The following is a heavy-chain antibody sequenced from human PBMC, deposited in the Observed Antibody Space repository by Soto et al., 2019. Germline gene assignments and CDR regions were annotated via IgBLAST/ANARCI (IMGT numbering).Heavy chain of an antibody. CDR1: GFTFRSFG. Sequence: QVQLVESGGGVIQPGTSLSLSWGSSGFTFRSFGMYWVRQAPGKGLEWVAVVSYDGNHKYYADSVKGRFTVSRENAKNMLYLQMNSLRGEDTAVYYCAKDVGQQMVLNYGMDVWGQGTTVTVSS. D-gene: IGHD6-13*01. CDR2: VSYDGNHK. CDR3: AKDVGQQMVLNYGMDV. V-gene: IGHV3-30*18. J-gene: IGHJ6*02.